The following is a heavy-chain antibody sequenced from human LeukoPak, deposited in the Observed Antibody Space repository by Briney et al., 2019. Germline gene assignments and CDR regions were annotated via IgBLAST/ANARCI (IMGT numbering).Heavy chain of an antibody. J-gene: IGHJ6*03. CDR1: GGTFSSYA. CDR2: IIPIFGTA. V-gene: IGHV1-69*13. Sequence: PWASVKVSCKASGGTFSSYAITWVRQAPGQGLEWMGGIIPIFGTANYTQKFQGRVTITADESTSTAYMELSSLRSEDTAVYYCARDGGYCSSTSCYANYYMDVWGKGTTVTISS. D-gene: IGHD2-2*01. CDR3: ARDGGYCSSTSCYANYYMDV.